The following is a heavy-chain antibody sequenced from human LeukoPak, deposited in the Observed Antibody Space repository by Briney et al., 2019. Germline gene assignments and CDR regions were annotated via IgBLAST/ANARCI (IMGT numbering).Heavy chain of an antibody. CDR2: MREDGGQE. J-gene: IGHJ4*02. V-gene: IGHV3-7*03. Sequence: GGSLRLSCVGFGLTFRNYGMNWVRQAPGTGLEWVAGMREDGGQEYYVDSVRGRLTISRDSAKNSLYLQMSSLRVEDTAVYYCVRALSSSSPYWGQGTLVTVSS. CDR1: GLTFRNYG. CDR3: VRALSSSSPY. D-gene: IGHD6-6*01.